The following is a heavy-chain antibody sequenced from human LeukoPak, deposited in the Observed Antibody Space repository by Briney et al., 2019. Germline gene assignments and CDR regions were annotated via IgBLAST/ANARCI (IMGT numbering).Heavy chain of an antibody. J-gene: IGHJ6*02. D-gene: IGHD1-26*01. CDR1: GFTFSSYA. V-gene: IGHV3-23*01. CDR3: AKSFGGNYYYYGMDV. Sequence: GGSLRLSCAASGFTFSSYAMSWVRQAPGKGLEWVSGISGSGGSTYYADPVKGRFTISRDNSKNTLYLQMNSLRAEDTAVYYCAKSFGGNYYYYGMDVWGQGTTVTVSS. CDR2: ISGSGGST.